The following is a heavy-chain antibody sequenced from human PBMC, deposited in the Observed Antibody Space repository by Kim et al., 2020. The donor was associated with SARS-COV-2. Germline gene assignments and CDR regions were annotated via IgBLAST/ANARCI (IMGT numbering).Heavy chain of an antibody. CDR3: GRFGFCSSTTCHAPEYNYYNGMDV. CDR1: GYTFTSYA. J-gene: IGHJ6*02. CDR2: INAANGNT. V-gene: IGHV1-3*01. Sequence: ASVKVSCKASGYTFTSYAMYWVRQAPGQRLEWMGWINAANGNTAYSQKFQGRVSISRDTSASTAYMELSSLTSEDSGVYYCGRFGFCSSTTCHAPEYNYYNGMDVWGQGTTVTVSS. D-gene: IGHD2-2*01.